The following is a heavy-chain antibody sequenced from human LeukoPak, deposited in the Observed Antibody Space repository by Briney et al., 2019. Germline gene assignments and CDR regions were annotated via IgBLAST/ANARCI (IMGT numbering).Heavy chain of an antibody. J-gene: IGHJ4*02. CDR2: IRYDELQD. V-gene: IGHV3-33*08. Sequence: GRSLRLSCAASGFTFSSYGMHWVRQAPGKGLEWVAFIRYDELQDYYADSVRGRFTISRDNSKSALYLQMGSLRPEDTAMYYCVRDFSNYVAFFDSWGQGVLVTVSS. CDR3: VRDFSNYVAFFDS. CDR1: GFTFSSYG. D-gene: IGHD4-11*01.